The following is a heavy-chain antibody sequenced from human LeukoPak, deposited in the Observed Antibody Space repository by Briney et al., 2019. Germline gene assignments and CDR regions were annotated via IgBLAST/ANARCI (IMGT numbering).Heavy chain of an antibody. D-gene: IGHD6-13*01. Sequence: ASVKVSCKASGGTFSSYAISWVRQAPGQGLEWMGGIIPIFGTANYAQKFQGRVTITADESTSTAYMELSSLRSEDTAVYYCAREDVAAAGGFDYWGQGTLVTVSS. CDR3: AREDVAAAGGFDY. J-gene: IGHJ4*02. CDR1: GGTFSSYA. CDR2: IIPIFGTA. V-gene: IGHV1-69*01.